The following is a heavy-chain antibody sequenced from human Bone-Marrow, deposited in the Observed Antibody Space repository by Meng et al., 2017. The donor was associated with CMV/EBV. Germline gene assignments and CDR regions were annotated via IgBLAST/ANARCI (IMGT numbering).Heavy chain of an antibody. D-gene: IGHD3-3*01. CDR3: ERDDYDFWSGYSSLLMDV. CDR1: GYTLSGYY. Sequence: ASVKVSCKASGYTLSGYYMHWVRQAPGQGLEWMGWINPNSGGTKYAQKFQGRVTMTRDTSISTAYMELSRLRSDDTAVYYCERDDYDFWSGYSSLLMDVWGQGPTVNFPS. J-gene: IGHJ6*02. CDR2: INPNSGGT. V-gene: IGHV1-2*02.